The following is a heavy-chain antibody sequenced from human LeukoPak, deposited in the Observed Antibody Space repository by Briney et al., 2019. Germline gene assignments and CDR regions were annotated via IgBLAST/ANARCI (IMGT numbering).Heavy chain of an antibody. V-gene: IGHV1-8*03. Sequence: ASVKVSCKASGYTFTSYDINWVRQATGQGLEWMGWMNPNSGNTGYAQKFQGRVTITRNTSISTAYMELSSLRSEDTAVYYCATDPSNLYSRGLSFDYWGQGTLVTVSS. CDR3: ATDPSNLYSRGLSFDY. CDR1: GYTFTSYD. D-gene: IGHD6-13*01. J-gene: IGHJ4*02. CDR2: MNPNSGNT.